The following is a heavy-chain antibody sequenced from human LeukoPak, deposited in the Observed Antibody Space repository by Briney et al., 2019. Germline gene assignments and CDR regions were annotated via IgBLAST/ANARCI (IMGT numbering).Heavy chain of an antibody. J-gene: IGHJ4*02. Sequence: PGGSLRLSCAASGFTFSGYWMSWVRQAPGKGLEWVSVIYSGGSTYYADSVKGRFTISRDNSKNTLYLQMNSLRAEDTAVYYCARDPRGDYLDYWGQGTLVTVSS. CDR1: GFTFSGYW. CDR3: ARDPRGDYLDY. D-gene: IGHD3-10*01. CDR2: IYSGGST. V-gene: IGHV3-66*01.